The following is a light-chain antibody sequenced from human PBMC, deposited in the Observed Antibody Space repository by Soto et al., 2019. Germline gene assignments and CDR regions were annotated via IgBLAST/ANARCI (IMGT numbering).Light chain of an antibody. J-gene: IGKJ1*01. CDR1: QSISSW. V-gene: IGKV1-5*01. Sequence: DIQMTQSPSTLSASVGDRVTITCRASQSISSWLAWYQQKPGKAPKLLIYDASSLKSGVPSRFSGSGSGTEFTLTISSLQPDDFATYYCQQYNSYSSTFGQGTKV. CDR2: DAS. CDR3: QQYNSYSST.